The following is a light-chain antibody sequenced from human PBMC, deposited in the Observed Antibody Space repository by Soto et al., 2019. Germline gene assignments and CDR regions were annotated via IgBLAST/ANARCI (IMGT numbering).Light chain of an antibody. CDR3: CSFAGSYTYV. V-gene: IGLV1-51*01. CDR1: SSNIGNNY. Sequence: QSVLTQPPSVSAAPEQKVTISCSGSSSNIGNNYVSWYQQLPGTAPKLLIYENNKRPSGIPDRFSGSKSGNTASLTISGLQAEDEADYSCCSFAGSYTYVFGGGTKVTVL. J-gene: IGLJ1*01. CDR2: ENN.